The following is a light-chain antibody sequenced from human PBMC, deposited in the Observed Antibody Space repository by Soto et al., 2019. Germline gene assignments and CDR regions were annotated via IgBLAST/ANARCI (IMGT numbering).Light chain of an antibody. V-gene: IGLV3-25*02. J-gene: IGLJ3*02. CDR2: KDS. CDR3: QSADSSITYVV. Sequence: SYELTQPPSVSVSPGQTARITCSGDELTKQYAYWYQQKPGQAPLLVIYKDSERPSGIPERFSASSSGTTVTLTISAVQAEDEADYYCQSADSSITYVVCGGGTKVTV. CDR1: ELTKQY.